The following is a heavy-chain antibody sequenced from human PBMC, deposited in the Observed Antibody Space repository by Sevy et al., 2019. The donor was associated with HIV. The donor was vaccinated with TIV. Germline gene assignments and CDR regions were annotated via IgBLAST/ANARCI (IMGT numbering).Heavy chain of an antibody. D-gene: IGHD6-19*01. Sequence: GGSLRLSCAASGFTFSSYAMSWVRQAPGKGLEWVSAISGSGGSTYYADSVKGRFTISRDNSKNTLYLQMNSLRAEDTAVYYCVSIAVAGDDFDYWGQGTLVTVSS. CDR1: GFTFSSYA. CDR2: ISGSGGST. CDR3: VSIAVAGDDFDY. J-gene: IGHJ4*02. V-gene: IGHV3-23*01.